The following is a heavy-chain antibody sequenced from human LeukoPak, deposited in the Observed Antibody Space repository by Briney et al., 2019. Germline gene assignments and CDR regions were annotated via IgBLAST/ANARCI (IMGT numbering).Heavy chain of an antibody. CDR2: ISSSGSTI. CDR3: ASITIFGVADY. J-gene: IGHJ4*02. V-gene: IGHV3-11*04. D-gene: IGHD3-3*01. CDR1: GFTFSDYY. Sequence: TGGSLRLSCAASGFTFSDYYMSWIRQAPGKGLEWVSYISSSGSTIYYADSVKGRFTISRDNAKNSLYLQMNSLRAEDTAVYYCASITIFGVADYWGQGTLVTVSS.